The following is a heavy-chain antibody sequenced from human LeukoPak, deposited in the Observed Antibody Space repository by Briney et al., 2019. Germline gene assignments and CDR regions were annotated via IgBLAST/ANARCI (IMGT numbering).Heavy chain of an antibody. J-gene: IGHJ5*01. Sequence: GGSLRLSCAASGFTFSNYDINWVRQAPGKGLEWVSYISSSGSTVYYADSVKGRFTSSRDNAKNSLYLQMNSLRAEDTAVYYCARDGKYGDFDSWGQGTLVTVSS. CDR1: GFTFSNYD. CDR2: ISSSGSTV. CDR3: ARDGKYGDFDS. D-gene: IGHD4-17*01. V-gene: IGHV3-48*03.